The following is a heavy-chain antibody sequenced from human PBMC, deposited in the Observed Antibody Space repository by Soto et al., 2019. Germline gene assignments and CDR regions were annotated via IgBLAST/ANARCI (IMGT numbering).Heavy chain of an antibody. V-gene: IGHV3-23*01. CDR2: ISASGDRT. CDR1: GFTFSNYP. Sequence: EVQVSESGGGLVQPGGSLRLSCATSGFTFSNYPMNWVRQAPGKGLEWVSGISASGDRTYYADSVKGRFTIFRDNSKNSVSLRMNSLRVEDTAVYYCARRVWGQGTLVTVSS. CDR3: ARRV. J-gene: IGHJ4*02.